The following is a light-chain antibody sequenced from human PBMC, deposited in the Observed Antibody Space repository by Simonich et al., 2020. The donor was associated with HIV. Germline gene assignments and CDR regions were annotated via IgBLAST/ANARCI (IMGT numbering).Light chain of an antibody. CDR1: SSDIGSYNL. V-gene: IGLV2-23*03. CDR3: CSYASSTTFHVV. Sequence: QSALTQPASVSGSPGQSIPISCTGTSSDIGSYNLVSWYQKHPGKAPQLMIYEGSKRPSGVSNRLSGSKSGNTASLTISGLQAEDEADYYCCSYASSTTFHVVFGGGTQLTVL. CDR2: EGS. J-gene: IGLJ2*01.